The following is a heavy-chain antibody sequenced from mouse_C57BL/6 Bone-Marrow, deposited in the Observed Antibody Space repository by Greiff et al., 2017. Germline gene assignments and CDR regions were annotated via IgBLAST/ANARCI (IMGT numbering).Heavy chain of an antibody. CDR1: GFNIKDDY. CDR3: TTGRRAWFAY. D-gene: IGHD2-12*01. J-gene: IGHJ3*01. Sequence: VQLQQSGAELVRPGASVKLSCTASGFNIKDDYMHWVKQRPEQGLEWIGWIDPENGDTEYASKFQGKATITADTSSNTAYLQLSSLTSDDTAVYYCTTGRRAWFAYWGQGTLVTVSA. V-gene: IGHV14-4*01. CDR2: IDPENGDT.